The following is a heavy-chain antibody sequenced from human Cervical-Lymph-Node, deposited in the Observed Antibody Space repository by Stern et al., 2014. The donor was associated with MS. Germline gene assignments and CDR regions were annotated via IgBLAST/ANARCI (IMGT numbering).Heavy chain of an antibody. CDR1: GFTFSDYW. CDR3: ARDRSGPDY. D-gene: IGHD3-3*01. V-gene: IGHV3-74*01. CDR2: INSDGSTT. Sequence: EVQLVESGGGLAQPGGSLRLSCAASGFTFSDYWMYWVRQDPGKGLGWVSGINSDGSTTNYADSVKGRFTISRDNAKNTLYLQMNSLRGEDTAVYYCARDRSGPDYWGQGTLVTVSS. J-gene: IGHJ4*02.